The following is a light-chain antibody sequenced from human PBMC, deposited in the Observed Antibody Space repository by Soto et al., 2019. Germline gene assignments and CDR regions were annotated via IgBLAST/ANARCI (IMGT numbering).Light chain of an antibody. J-gene: IGKJ1*01. Sequence: DIQMTQSPSSLSASVRDRVTITCRASQGISNYLAWYQQKPGKVPKLLIYAASTLQSGVPSRFSGSESGTEFTLTSSSLKREDVATYNCQECDSGPWTFGQGTKVEIK. V-gene: IGKV1-27*01. CDR2: AAS. CDR3: QECDSGPWT. CDR1: QGISNY.